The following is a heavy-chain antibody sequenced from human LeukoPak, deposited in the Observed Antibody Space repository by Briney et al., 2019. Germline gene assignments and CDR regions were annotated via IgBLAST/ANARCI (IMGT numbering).Heavy chain of an antibody. CDR2: ISGSGGTT. CDR1: GFRFGDYG. D-gene: IGHD3-22*01. Sequence: GGSLRLSCVATGFRFGDYGMSWVRQVPGKGLEWVSGISGSGGTTYYADSVKGRFTISRDNSKNSLSLQVSSLRAEDTAVYYCAKTNGYYSDWGQGTLVTVPS. J-gene: IGHJ4*02. V-gene: IGHV3-23*01. CDR3: AKTNGYYSD.